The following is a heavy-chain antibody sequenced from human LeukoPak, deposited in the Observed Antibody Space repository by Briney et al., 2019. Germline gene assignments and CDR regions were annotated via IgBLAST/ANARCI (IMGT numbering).Heavy chain of an antibody. D-gene: IGHD6-6*01. J-gene: IGHJ4*02. CDR1: GGSFSGHY. Sequence: SETLSLTCVVYGGSFSGHYWSWIRQPPGKGLEWIGEINHSGSTNYIPSLKSRVTISVDTSKSQFSLQLNSVTPEDTAVYYCARSHHSYYFDYWGQGALVTVSS. V-gene: IGHV4-34*01. CDR2: INHSGST. CDR3: ARSHHSYYFDY.